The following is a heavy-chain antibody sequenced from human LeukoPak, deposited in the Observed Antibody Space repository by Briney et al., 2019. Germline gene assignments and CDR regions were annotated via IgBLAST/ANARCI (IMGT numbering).Heavy chain of an antibody. J-gene: IGHJ6*03. CDR3: ARDEYNSGRYYYYMDV. CDR1: GGSVSSGTYY. V-gene: IGHV4-61*01. Sequence: SETLSLTCTVSGGSVSSGTYYWNWIRQPPGKGLEWIGYIYHSGSTNYNPSLKSRATISVDTSKNQFSLKLSYVTAADTAVYYCARDEYNSGRYYYYMDVWDKGTTVTVSS. D-gene: IGHD3-22*01. CDR2: IYHSGST.